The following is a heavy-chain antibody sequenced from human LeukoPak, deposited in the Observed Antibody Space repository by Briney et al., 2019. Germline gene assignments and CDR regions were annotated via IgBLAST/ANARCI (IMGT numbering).Heavy chain of an antibody. CDR2: IYYSGST. Sequence: PSETLSLTCTVSGGSISSSSYYWGWIRQPPGKGLEWIGSIYYSGSTYYNSSLKSRVTISVDTSKNQFSLKLSSVTASDTAVYYCARHSSISMLLDYWGQGTLVTVSS. CDR1: GGSISSSSYY. D-gene: IGHD3-16*01. V-gene: IGHV4-39*01. CDR3: ARHSSISMLLDY. J-gene: IGHJ4*02.